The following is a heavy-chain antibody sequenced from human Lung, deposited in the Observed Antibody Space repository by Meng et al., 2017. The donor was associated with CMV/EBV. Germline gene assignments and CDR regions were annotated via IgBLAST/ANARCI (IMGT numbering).Heavy chain of an antibody. CDR3: TRDYVLNTFYYSGMDV. CDR2: IRTKVHGETT. CDR1: GFIFGNYA. Sequence: SXKISXRGSGFIFGNYAIHWVRQGAGKGLEWIGFIRTKVHGETTEDAASVKGRFAISRDDSKNIAYLQMDSLKTEDTAVYYCTRDYVLNTFYYSGMDVWGQGTTVTVSS. J-gene: IGHJ6*02. V-gene: IGHV3-49*04. D-gene: IGHD3-16*01.